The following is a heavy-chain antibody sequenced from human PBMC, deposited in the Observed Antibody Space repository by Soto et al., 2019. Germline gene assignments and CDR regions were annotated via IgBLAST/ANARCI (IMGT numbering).Heavy chain of an antibody. CDR1: GGTFSSYA. V-gene: IGHV1-69*13. D-gene: IGHD5-12*01. CDR2: IIPIFGTA. CDR3: ARDKPLRDSPREASGGELTYYYYGMDV. Sequence: SVKVSCKASGGTFSSYAISWVRQAPGQGLEWMGGIIPIFGTANYAQKFQGRVTITADESTSTAYMELSSLRSEDTAVYYCARDKPLRDSPREASGGELTYYYYGMDVWGQGTTVTVSS. J-gene: IGHJ6*02.